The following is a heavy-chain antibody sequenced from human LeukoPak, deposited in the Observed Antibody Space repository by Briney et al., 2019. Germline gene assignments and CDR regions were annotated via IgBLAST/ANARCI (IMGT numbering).Heavy chain of an antibody. CDR2: IYTSGST. V-gene: IGHV4-61*02. J-gene: IGHJ4*02. D-gene: IGHD2-2*01. CDR1: GGSISGGSYY. CDR3: ASQRDCSSTSCYYYFDY. Sequence: PSQTLSLTCTVSGGSISGGSYYWSWIRQPAGKGLEWIGRIYTSGSTNYNPSLKSRVTISVDTSKNQFSLKLSSVTAADTAVYYCASQRDCSSTSCYYYFDYWGQGTLVTVSS.